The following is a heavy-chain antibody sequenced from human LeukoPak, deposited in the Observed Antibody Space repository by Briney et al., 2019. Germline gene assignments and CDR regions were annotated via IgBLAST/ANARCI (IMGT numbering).Heavy chain of an antibody. Sequence: SETLSLTCSVSGGSISSSSYYWNWIRQPPGKGLEWVGSIYYSRTTYYNSSLKSRVTISEDTSKNRFSLMLTSVTAADTAVYYCARQVSDYFYYYIDVWGEGTTVIVSS. V-gene: IGHV4-39*01. CDR2: IYYSRTT. CDR3: ARQVSDYFYYYIDV. CDR1: GGSISSSSYY. J-gene: IGHJ6*03.